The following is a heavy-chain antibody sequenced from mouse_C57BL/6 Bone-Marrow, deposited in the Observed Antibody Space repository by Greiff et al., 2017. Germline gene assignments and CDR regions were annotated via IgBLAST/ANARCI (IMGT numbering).Heavy chain of an antibody. CDR1: GFNIKDDY. V-gene: IGHV14-4*01. CDR2: IDPEIGDT. Sequence: VQLQQSGAELVRPGASVKLSCTASGFNIKDDYIHWVKQRPEQGLEWIGWIDPEIGDTEYASKFQGKATITSDTSSNTAYLQLSSLTSEDTAVYYCSSFDGNYFDFWGQCTPLTVAS. J-gene: IGHJ2*01. CDR3: SSFDGNYFDF. D-gene: IGHD2-3*01.